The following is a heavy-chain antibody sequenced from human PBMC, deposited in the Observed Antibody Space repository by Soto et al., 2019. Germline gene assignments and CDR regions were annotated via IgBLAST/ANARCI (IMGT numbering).Heavy chain of an antibody. D-gene: IGHD6-6*01. J-gene: IGHJ6*02. Sequence: QVQLVQSGAEVKKPGSSVKVSCKASGGTFSSYPISWVRQAPGQGLEWMGGIIPIFGTANYAQKFQGRVTITADESTSTAYMELSSLRSEDTAVYYCARNRGKVYSSSSGLIWSGYYYGMDVWGQGTTVTVSS. CDR2: IIPIFGTA. CDR1: GGTFSSYP. V-gene: IGHV1-69*01. CDR3: ARNRGKVYSSSSGLIWSGYYYGMDV.